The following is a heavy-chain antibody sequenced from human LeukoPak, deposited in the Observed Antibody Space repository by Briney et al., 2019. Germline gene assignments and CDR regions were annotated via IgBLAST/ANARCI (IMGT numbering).Heavy chain of an antibody. V-gene: IGHV3-48*04. J-gene: IGHJ5*02. CDR1: GFTFSSYS. CDR2: ISSSGSTI. Sequence: PGGSLRLSCAASGFTFSSYSMTWVRQAPGKGLEWVSYISSSGSTIYYADSVKGRFTISRDNAKNSLYLQMNSLRAEDTAVYYCAKDLCSSTSCENWFDPWGQGTLVTVSS. D-gene: IGHD2-2*01. CDR3: AKDLCSSTSCENWFDP.